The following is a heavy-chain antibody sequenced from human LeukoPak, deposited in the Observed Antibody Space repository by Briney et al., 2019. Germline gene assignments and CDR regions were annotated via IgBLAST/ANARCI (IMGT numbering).Heavy chain of an antibody. Sequence: GGSQRLSCAASGFTFSSYAMHWVRQAPGKRLEWVAVISYDGSNKYYADSVKGRFTISRDNSKNTLYLQRNSLRAEDTAVYYCARYVDVWGQGTTVTVSS. CDR1: GFTFSSYA. V-gene: IGHV3-30-3*01. CDR2: ISYDGSNK. CDR3: ARYVDV. J-gene: IGHJ6*01.